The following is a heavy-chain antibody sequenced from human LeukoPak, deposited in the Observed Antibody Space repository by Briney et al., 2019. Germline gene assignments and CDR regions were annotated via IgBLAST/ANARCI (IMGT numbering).Heavy chain of an antibody. V-gene: IGHV1-18*01. D-gene: IGHD6-6*01. CDR3: ARERGSGYSSSYPLGD. Sequence: ASVKVSCKASGYTFTSYGISWVRQAPGQGLEWMGWISAYNGNTNYAQKLQGRVTMTTDTSTSTAYMELSSLRSEDTAVYYCARERGSGYSSSYPLGDWGQGTLVTVSS. CDR2: ISAYNGNT. CDR1: GYTFTSYG. J-gene: IGHJ4*02.